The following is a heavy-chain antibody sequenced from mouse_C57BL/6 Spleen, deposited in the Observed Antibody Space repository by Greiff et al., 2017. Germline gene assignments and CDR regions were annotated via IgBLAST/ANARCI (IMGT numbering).Heavy chain of an antibody. CDR3: ALTGTDAWFAY. CDR1: GYTFTSYW. CDR2: IHPNSGST. V-gene: IGHV1-64*01. D-gene: IGHD4-1*01. J-gene: IGHJ3*01. Sequence: QVQLKQPGAELVKPGASVKLPCKASGYTFTSYWMHWVKQRPGQGLEWIGMIHPNSGSTNYNEKFKSKATLTVDKSSSTAYMQLSSLTSEDSAVYYCALTGTDAWFAYWGQGTLVTVSA.